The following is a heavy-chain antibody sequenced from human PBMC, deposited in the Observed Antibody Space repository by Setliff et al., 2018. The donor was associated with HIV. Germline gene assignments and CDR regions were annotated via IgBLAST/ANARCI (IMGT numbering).Heavy chain of an antibody. V-gene: IGHV1-2*02. CDR1: GYTFTDYF. CDR3: ARQLSNSLEC. Sequence: ASVKVSCKSSGYTFTDYFIHWVRQAPGQGLEWMGWISPDNGGTNIPQRFRGRVTMTRDTSINTAYMELSGLRSDDTAVYYCARQLSNSLECWGQGTPVTVS. D-gene: IGHD1-1*01. CDR2: ISPDNGGT. J-gene: IGHJ4*02.